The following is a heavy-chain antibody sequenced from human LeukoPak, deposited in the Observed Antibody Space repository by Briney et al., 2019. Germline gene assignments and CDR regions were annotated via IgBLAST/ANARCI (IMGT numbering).Heavy chain of an antibody. CDR2: ISYDESNK. J-gene: IGHJ4*02. D-gene: IGHD4-11*01. CDR3: AKSTTVTTQQRGYFDY. Sequence: PWGSLRLSCAASGFTFSSYGMHWVRQAPGKGLEWVAVISYDESNKYFADSVKGRFTISRDNPKNTLYLQMNSLRPEDTAVYYCAKSTTVTTQQRGYFDYWGQGTLVTVSS. CDR1: GFTFSSYG. V-gene: IGHV3-30*18.